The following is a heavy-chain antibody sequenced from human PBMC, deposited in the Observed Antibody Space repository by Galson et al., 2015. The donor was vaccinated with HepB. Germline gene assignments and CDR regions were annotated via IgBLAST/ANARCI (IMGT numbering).Heavy chain of an antibody. CDR3: ARDLYDSSGYTHFDR. Sequence: SLRLSCAASGFTFSSYGVHWVRQVPGKGLEWVACISKDGRDQYYADSVKGRFTVSRDNSKNTLYLQMNGLRAEDTAVYYCARDLYDSSGYTHFDRWGQGTLVTVSS. V-gene: IGHV3-30*04. CDR1: GFTFSSYG. J-gene: IGHJ4*02. D-gene: IGHD3-22*01. CDR2: ISKDGRDQ.